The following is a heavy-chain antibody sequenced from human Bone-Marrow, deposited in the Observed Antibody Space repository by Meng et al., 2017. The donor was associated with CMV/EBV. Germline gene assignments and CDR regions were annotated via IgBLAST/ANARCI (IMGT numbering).Heavy chain of an antibody. CDR1: GFTFSDYY. CDR3: ASLETYYYDTVP. J-gene: IGHJ5*02. D-gene: IGHD3-22*01. CDR2: ISSSSSYT. V-gene: IGHV3-11*06. Sequence: SWAASGFTFSDYYMSWIRQAPGKGLEWVSYISSSSSYTNYADSVKGRFTISRGNAKNSLYLQMNSLRAEDTAVYYCASLETYYYDTVPWGQGTLVTAS.